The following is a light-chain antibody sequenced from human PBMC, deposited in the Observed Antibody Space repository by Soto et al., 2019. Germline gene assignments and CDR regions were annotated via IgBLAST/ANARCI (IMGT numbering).Light chain of an antibody. CDR3: QQYYDTLR. Sequence: DIVMTQSPDSLAVSLGERATINCKSSQTVLYDSNNKNYLAWYQQKPGQPPKLLIYWASTRESGVPDRFSGSGSGTDFTLTISSLQAEDVAVYYCQQYYDTLRFGQGTKLEIK. V-gene: IGKV4-1*01. J-gene: IGKJ2*03. CDR1: QTVLYDSNNKNY. CDR2: WAS.